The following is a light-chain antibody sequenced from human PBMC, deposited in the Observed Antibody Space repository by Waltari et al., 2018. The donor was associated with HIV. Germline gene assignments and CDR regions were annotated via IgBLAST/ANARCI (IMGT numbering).Light chain of an antibody. CDR2: GTS. CDR3: QQYNDWLYT. Sequence: EIVLTQSPATLSVSPGEGATLSCRVSQSVSSKLAWYQQKPGQAPRLLIYGTSTRAAGIPTRFSGSGSGTEFTLTISSLQSEDFAVYYCQQYNDWLYTFGQGTKLEVK. J-gene: IGKJ2*01. V-gene: IGKV3-15*01. CDR1: QSVSSK.